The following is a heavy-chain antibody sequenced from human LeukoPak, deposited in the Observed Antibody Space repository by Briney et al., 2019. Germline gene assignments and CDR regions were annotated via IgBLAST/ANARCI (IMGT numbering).Heavy chain of an antibody. D-gene: IGHD3-22*01. J-gene: IGHJ4*02. CDR2: ISYDGGNK. V-gene: IGHV3-30*04. Sequence: GGSLRLSCAASGFTFSSYAMHWVRQAPGKGLEWVAVISYDGGNKYYADSVKGRFTISRDNSKNTMYMQMNSLRPDDTAVYYRAKDSSDYYFDYWGQGTLVTVSS. CDR1: GFTFSSYA. CDR3: AKDSSDYYFDY.